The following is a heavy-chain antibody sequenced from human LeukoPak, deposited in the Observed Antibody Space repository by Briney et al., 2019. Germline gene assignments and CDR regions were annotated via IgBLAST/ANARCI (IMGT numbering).Heavy chain of an antibody. CDR2: IRYDGSNI. CDR3: AGRVAFDP. Sequence: GGSLRLSCVASGFTFSSYGMHWVRQAPGKGLEWVAVIRYDGSNIYYADSVKGRFTISRDNFKNTLYLQMNSLRAEDTAVYYCAGRVAFDPWGQGTLVTVSS. V-gene: IGHV3-33*01. CDR1: GFTFSSYG. J-gene: IGHJ5*02.